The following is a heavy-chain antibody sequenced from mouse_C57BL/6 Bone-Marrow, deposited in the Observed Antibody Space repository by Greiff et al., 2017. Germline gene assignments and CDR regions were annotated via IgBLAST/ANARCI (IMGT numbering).Heavy chain of an antibody. Sequence: QVQLKESGPELVKPGASVKISCKASGYAFSSSWMNWVTQRPGTGLEWFGRISPGDGDTNYNGKFKGKATLTADKSSSTAYMQLSSLPSEDSAVYFCASITTVVATNYWGQGTTLTVSS. D-gene: IGHD1-1*01. V-gene: IGHV1-82*01. CDR3: ASITTVVATNY. J-gene: IGHJ2*01. CDR1: GYAFSSSW. CDR2: ISPGDGDT.